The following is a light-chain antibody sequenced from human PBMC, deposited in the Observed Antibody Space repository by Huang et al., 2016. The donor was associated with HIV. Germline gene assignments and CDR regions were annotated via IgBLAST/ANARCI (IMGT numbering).Light chain of an antibody. CDR3: MQGTHSPPWT. V-gene: IGKV2-30*02. CDR1: QSLLHSDGNAY. Sequence: DVVMTQSPLSLPVTLGQPASISCRSSQSLLHSDGNAYLDWFQQRPGQSPRRLIYKVSNRDSGVPDRFSGSGSGTDFTLKISRVEAEDVGVYYCMQGTHSPPWTFGQGTKVEFK. J-gene: IGKJ1*01. CDR2: KVS.